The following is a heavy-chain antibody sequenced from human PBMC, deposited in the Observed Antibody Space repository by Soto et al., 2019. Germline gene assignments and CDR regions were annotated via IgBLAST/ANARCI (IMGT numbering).Heavy chain of an antibody. CDR1: GFTFSSYA. V-gene: IGHV3-23*01. CDR2: ISGSGGST. D-gene: IGHD4-17*01. Sequence: GGSLRLSCAASGFTFSSYAMSWVRQAPGKGLEWVSAISGSGGSTYYADSVKGRFTISRDNSKNTLYLQMNSLRAEDTAVYYCAKVGTTVVTLLGYLDYWGQGTLVTVSS. J-gene: IGHJ4*02. CDR3: AKVGTTVVTLLGYLDY.